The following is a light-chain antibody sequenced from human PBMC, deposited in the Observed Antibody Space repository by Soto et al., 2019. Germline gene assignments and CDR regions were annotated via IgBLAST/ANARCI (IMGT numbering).Light chain of an antibody. J-gene: IGLJ1*01. Sequence: QSVLTQPPSVSRAPGQRVTISCTRSSSNIGAGYDVHWYQQLPGTAPKLLIYGNSNRPSGVPDRFSGSKSDTSASLAITGLQAEDEADYYCQSYDSSLSGYVFGTGTKLTVL. CDR1: SSNIGAGYD. V-gene: IGLV1-40*01. CDR2: GNS. CDR3: QSYDSSLSGYV.